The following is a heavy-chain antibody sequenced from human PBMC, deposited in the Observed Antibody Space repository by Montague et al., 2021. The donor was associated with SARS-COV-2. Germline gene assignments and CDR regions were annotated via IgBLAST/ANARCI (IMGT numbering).Heavy chain of an antibody. CDR1: GGSISSSSYY. CDR2: IYYSGST. J-gene: IGHJ3*01. D-gene: IGHD6-13*01. CDR3: AGSPPGIAAAGTFAAFDF. V-gene: IGHV4-39*01. Sequence: SETLSLTCTVSGGSISSSSYYWGWIRQPPGKGLEWIGSIYYSGSTYYNPSLKSRVTISVDTSKNQFSLRLSSVTAADTAVYYCAGSPPGIAAAGTFAAFDFGGQGTMVTVSS.